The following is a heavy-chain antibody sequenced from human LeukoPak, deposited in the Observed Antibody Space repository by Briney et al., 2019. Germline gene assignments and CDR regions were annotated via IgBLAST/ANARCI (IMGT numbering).Heavy chain of an antibody. Sequence: PGGSLRLSCAASGFTFSSYSMNWVRQAPGKGLEWVANMNEDGSHKYYVDSVKGRFTISRDNAKNSLYLQMNSLRVEDTAVYYCVRPTDKWGQGTLVTVSS. CDR2: MNEDGSHK. V-gene: IGHV3-7*01. CDR3: VRPTDK. CDR1: GFTFSSYS. J-gene: IGHJ4*02.